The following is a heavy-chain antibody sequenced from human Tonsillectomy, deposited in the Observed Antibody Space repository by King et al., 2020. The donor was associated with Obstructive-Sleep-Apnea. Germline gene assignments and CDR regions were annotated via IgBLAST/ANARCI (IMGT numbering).Heavy chain of an antibody. V-gene: IGHV3-48*04. D-gene: IGHD4-17*01. CDR1: GFTFSSYS. CDR2: ISSSSSTI. J-gene: IGHJ6*02. Sequence: VQLVESGGGLVQPGGSLRLSCAASGFTFSSYSMNWVRQAPGKGLEWGSYISSSSSTIYYADSVKGRFTISRDNAKNSLYLQMNSLRAEDTAVYYCAGDLFYGDNNPYYYGMDVWGQGTTVTVSS. CDR3: AGDLFYGDNNPYYYGMDV.